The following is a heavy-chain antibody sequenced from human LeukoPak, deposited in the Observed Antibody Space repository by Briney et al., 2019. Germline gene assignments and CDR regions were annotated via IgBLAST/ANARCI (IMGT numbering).Heavy chain of an antibody. CDR2: TYYKSKWFN. J-gene: IGHJ4*02. CDR1: GDSVSSNSAA. D-gene: IGHD6-6*01. V-gene: IGHV6-1*01. Sequence: SQTLSLTCAISGDSVSSNSAAWNWIRQSPSRGLEWLGRTYYKSKWFNDYAVSVKSRITINPDKSETQFSLQLNPVTPEDTAVYYCARDSGSYSTSYRFDSWGQGTLVTVSS. CDR3: ARDSGSYSTSYRFDS.